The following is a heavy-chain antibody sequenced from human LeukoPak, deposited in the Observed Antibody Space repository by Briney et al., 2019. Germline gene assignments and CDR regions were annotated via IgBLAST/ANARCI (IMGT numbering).Heavy chain of an antibody. CDR3: ARKTVVGSYFDY. V-gene: IGHV3-7*03. Sequence: GGSLRLSCAASGFTFSAYLMSWVRQAPGKGLEWVANIKQDGSDKYYVDSVKGRFTIYRDNDKNSLYLQMNSLRAEDTAVYYCARKTVVGSYFDYWGQGTPVTVSS. CDR2: IKQDGSDK. J-gene: IGHJ4*02. CDR1: GFTFSAYL. D-gene: IGHD4-23*01.